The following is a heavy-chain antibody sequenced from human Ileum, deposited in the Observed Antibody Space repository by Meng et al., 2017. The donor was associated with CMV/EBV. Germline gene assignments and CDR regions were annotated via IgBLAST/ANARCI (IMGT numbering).Heavy chain of an antibody. CDR1: GYTFRDYG. J-gene: IGHJ4*02. CDR2: ISALNGNT. D-gene: IGHD2-15*01. Sequence: RGSCKATGYTFRDYGVSWVRQAPGQGLEWIGWISALNGNTDYARSLQGRVTMTTETSTATAFLDLKSLRSNDTAIYYCARGVAFDYWGQGSLVTVSS. CDR3: ARGVAFDY. V-gene: IGHV1-18*04.